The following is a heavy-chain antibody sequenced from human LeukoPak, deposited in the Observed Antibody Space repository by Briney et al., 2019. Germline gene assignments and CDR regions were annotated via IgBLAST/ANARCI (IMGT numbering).Heavy chain of an antibody. V-gene: IGHV1-18*01. CDR1: GYTFTSYG. J-gene: IGHJ4*02. Sequence: ASVKVSCKASGYTFTSYGISWMRQAPGQGLEWMGRISANNGDTKYIQKFQGRVTMTTDTSTSTAYMELRGLRSDDTAVYYCARGFCTSNTCYYNFDNWGQGTLVTVSA. D-gene: IGHD3-22*01. CDR2: ISANNGDT. CDR3: ARGFCTSNTCYYNFDN.